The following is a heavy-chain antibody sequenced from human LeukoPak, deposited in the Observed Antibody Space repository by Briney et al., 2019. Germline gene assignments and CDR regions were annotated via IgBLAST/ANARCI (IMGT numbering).Heavy chain of an antibody. V-gene: IGHV3-74*01. CDR1: GFTFSSYW. Sequence: GGSLRLSCTASGFTFSSYWMHWVRQAPGKGLVWVSRINSDGSSTSYADSVKGRFTISRDNAKNTLYLQMNSLRAEDTAVYYCARGFNSIAVDQRGVYFDYWGQGTLVTVSS. D-gene: IGHD6-19*01. J-gene: IGHJ4*02. CDR3: ARGFNSIAVDQRGVYFDY. CDR2: INSDGSST.